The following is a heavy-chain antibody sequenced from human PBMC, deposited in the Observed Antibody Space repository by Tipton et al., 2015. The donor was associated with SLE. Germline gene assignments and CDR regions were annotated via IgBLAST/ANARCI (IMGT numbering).Heavy chain of an antibody. J-gene: IGHJ1*01. CDR2: MYHSGST. D-gene: IGHD6-13*01. Sequence: TLSLTCTVSGDSIGSGGYFWNWIRQSPGKGLEWIGSMYHSGSTHYNPSLRSRVSISVDTSKNQFSLKLRSVTAADTAIYYCARPDLPYSSSWFGYFQYWGQGIVVTVSS. V-gene: IGHV4-38-2*02. CDR3: ARPDLPYSSSWFGYFQY. CDR1: GDSIGSGGYF.